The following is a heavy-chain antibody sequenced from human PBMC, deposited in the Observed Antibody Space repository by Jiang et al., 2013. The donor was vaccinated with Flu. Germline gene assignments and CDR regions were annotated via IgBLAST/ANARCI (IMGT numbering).Heavy chain of an antibody. Sequence: SGAEVKKPGSSVKVSCKASGGTFSSYAISWVRQAPGQGLEWMGRIIPILGIANYAQKFQGRVTITADKSTSTAYMELSSLRSEDTAVYYCARISVGIVVVTAIRWANWFDPVGPGNPGHRLL. CDR2: IIPILGIA. D-gene: IGHD2-21*02. CDR3: ARISVGIVVVTAIRWANWFDP. V-gene: IGHV1-69*04. CDR1: GGTFSSYA. J-gene: IGHJ5*02.